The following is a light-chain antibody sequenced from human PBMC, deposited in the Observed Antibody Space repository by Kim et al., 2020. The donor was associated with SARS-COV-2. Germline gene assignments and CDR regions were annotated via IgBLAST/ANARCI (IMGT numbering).Light chain of an antibody. V-gene: IGKV1-16*02. CDR2: AAS. J-gene: IGKJ4*01. CDR1: QDISTY. CDR3: KQYKTFPLT. Sequence: ASVVNKVTFTCRAGQDISTYLAWFQQKPGKAPKSLIYAASSLQSGVPSKFSGSGSGTDFTLTINSLQPEDFATYFCKQYKTFPLTFGVGTKVDIK.